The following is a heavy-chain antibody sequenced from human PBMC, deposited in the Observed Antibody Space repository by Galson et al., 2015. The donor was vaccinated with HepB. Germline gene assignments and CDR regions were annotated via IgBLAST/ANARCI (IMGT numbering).Heavy chain of an antibody. CDR2: INTNNGKT. J-gene: IGHJ1*01. CDR1: GYTFTRFN. D-gene: IGHD3-16*01. V-gene: IGHV1-18*01. Sequence: SVKVSCKASGYTFTRFNVSWVRQAPGQGLEWTGWINTNNGKTDYGQNFYDRLTLTTDTSTSTAFMELRNLRTDDTAVYYCARDSCFRDSFVCDHWGQGTLVTVSS. CDR3: ARDSCFRDSFVCDH.